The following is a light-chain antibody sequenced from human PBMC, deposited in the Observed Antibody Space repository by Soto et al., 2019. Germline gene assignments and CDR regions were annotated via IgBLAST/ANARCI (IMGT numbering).Light chain of an antibody. Sequence: EIVLTQFPGTLSLCPGERATLSCRASQSVGRNYVAWYQQKPGQAPRVIIYAASNRASGIPDRFSGSGSGSDFTLTISRLEPEDFAVYYCQQYGTSPWAFGQGTKVEIK. J-gene: IGKJ1*01. CDR2: AAS. V-gene: IGKV3-20*01. CDR1: QSVGRNY. CDR3: QQYGTSPWA.